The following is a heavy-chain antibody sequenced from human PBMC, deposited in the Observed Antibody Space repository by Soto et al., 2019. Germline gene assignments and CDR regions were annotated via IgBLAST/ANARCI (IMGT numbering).Heavy chain of an antibody. Sequence: LEWVSYISSSSSTIYYADSVKGRFTISRDNAKNSLYLQMNSLRDEDTAVYYCARGSSLLYSSGWYYQHWGQGTLVTVSS. CDR3: ARGSSLLYSSGWYYQH. J-gene: IGHJ1*01. D-gene: IGHD6-19*01. V-gene: IGHV3-48*02. CDR2: ISSSSSTI.